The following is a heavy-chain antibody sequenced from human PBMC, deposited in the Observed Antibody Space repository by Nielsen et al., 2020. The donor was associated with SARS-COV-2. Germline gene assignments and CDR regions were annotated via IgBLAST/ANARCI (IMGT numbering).Heavy chain of an antibody. Sequence: VRQAPGKGLEWVAVISYDGSNKYYADSVKGRSTISRDNSKNTLYLQMNSLRAEDTAVYYCAKTSCSSTSCRDYYYYGMDVWGQGTTVTVSS. J-gene: IGHJ6*02. CDR2: ISYDGSNK. CDR3: AKTSCSSTSCRDYYYYGMDV. V-gene: IGHV3-30*18. D-gene: IGHD2-2*01.